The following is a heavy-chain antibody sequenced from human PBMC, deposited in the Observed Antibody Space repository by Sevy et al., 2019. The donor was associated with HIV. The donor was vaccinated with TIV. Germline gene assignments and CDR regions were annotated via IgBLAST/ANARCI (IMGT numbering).Heavy chain of an antibody. J-gene: IGHJ3*02. CDR1: GYTFNSYD. Sequence: ASVKVSCKASGYTFNSYDMHWVRQAPGQGLEWMGIINPSGGSTSYAQKFQGRVTMTRDTSTSTVYMELSSLRSEDTAVYYCARDQTIFGVDDLGDAFDIWGQGTMVTVSS. D-gene: IGHD3-3*01. CDR2: INPSGGST. CDR3: ARDQTIFGVDDLGDAFDI. V-gene: IGHV1-46*02.